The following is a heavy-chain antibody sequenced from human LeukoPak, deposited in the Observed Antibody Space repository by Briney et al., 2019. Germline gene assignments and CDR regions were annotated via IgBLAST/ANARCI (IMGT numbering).Heavy chain of an antibody. Sequence: SETLSLTCTVSGGSIRNYYWSWIRQPPGKGLEWIGSIYYSGSTYYNPSLKSRVTMSVDTSKNQFSLKLSSVTAADTAMYYCTAGYSYDLFDYWGQGTLVTVSS. CDR3: TAGYSYDLFDY. J-gene: IGHJ4*02. CDR1: GGSIRNYY. V-gene: IGHV4-59*04. D-gene: IGHD5-18*01. CDR2: IYYSGST.